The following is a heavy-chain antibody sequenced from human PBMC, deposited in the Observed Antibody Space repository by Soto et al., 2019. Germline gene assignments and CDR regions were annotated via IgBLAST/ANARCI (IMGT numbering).Heavy chain of an antibody. Sequence: QVQLVQSGAEVKKPGASVKVSCKASGYTFTSYAMHWVRQAPGQRLEWMGWINAGNGNTKYSQKFQGRVTITRDTPASTAYMELSSLRSEDTAVYYCAREMVAMRFGEFLPNGMDVWGQGTTVTVSS. CDR2: INAGNGNT. CDR1: GYTFTSYA. V-gene: IGHV1-3*01. D-gene: IGHD3-10*01. CDR3: AREMVAMRFGEFLPNGMDV. J-gene: IGHJ6*02.